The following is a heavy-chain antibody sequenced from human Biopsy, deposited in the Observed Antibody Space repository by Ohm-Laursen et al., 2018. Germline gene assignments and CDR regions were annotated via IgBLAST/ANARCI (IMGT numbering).Heavy chain of an antibody. D-gene: IGHD1-26*01. CDR2: IIPIFGTA. CDR1: GGSFSTYT. J-gene: IGHJ4*02. Sequence: SVKVSCKVSGGSFSTYTISWVRQAPGQGLEWMGGIIPIFGTANYAQKFQGRVTITADESTSTAYMELSSLRSDDTAVYYCARDALGGGSYRFFYWGQGSLVTVSS. V-gene: IGHV1-69*13. CDR3: ARDALGGGSYRFFY.